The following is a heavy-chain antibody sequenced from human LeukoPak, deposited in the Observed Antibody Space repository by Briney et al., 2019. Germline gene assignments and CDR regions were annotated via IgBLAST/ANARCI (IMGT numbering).Heavy chain of an antibody. CDR1: GFTFSSHA. D-gene: IGHD5-18*01. CDR3: GKTTVGYSSGQKPAWPVDY. J-gene: IGHJ4*02. CDR2: IFGSGGSP. Sequence: GGSLRLSCEASGFTFSSHAMYWVRQAPGKGLEWVAGIFGSGGSPHYADPVKGRFTISRDNSRNTVYLQINSLRAEDTAVYYCGKTTVGYSSGQKPAWPVDYWGQGTLVTVSS. V-gene: IGHV3-23*01.